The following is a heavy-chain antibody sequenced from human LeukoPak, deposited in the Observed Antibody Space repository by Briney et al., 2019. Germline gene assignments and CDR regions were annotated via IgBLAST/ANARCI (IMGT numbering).Heavy chain of an antibody. V-gene: IGHV4-30-4*01. D-gene: IGHD6-13*01. CDR3: ARLHSSSWYYFDY. J-gene: IGHJ4*02. Sequence: PSETLSLTCTVSGGSISSYYWSWIRQPPGKGLEWIGYIYYTGSTYYNPSLKSRVTISVDTSKNQFSLKLNSVTAADTAVYYCARLHSSSWYYFDYWGQGTLVTVSS. CDR2: IYYTGST. CDR1: GGSISSYY.